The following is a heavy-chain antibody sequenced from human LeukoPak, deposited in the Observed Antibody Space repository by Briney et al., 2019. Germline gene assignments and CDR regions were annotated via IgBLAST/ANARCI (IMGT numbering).Heavy chain of an antibody. CDR1: GFTFSSYW. Sequence: GGSLRLSCAASGFTFSSYWMSWVRQTPGKGLECVANMNQDGSHKYYVDSVKGRFTISRDNAKSTLYLQMNSLRAEDTAIYYCAGFYGGNRLGFDYWGQGTLVTVSS. CDR2: MNQDGSHK. CDR3: AGFYGGNRLGFDY. D-gene: IGHD4-23*01. J-gene: IGHJ4*02. V-gene: IGHV3-7*01.